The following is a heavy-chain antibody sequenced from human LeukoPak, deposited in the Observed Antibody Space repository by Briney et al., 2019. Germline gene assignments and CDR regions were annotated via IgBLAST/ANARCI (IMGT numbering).Heavy chain of an antibody. Sequence: PGGPLRLSCAASGFTFSSYGMHWVRQAPGKGPERVAVISYDGSNKYYADSVKGRFTISRDNAKNSLYLQMNSLRAEDTAVYYCAKDSYSKGDFWGQGVLVTVSS. CDR2: ISYDGSNK. V-gene: IGHV3-30*18. J-gene: IGHJ4*02. CDR3: AKDSYSKGDF. D-gene: IGHD6-13*01. CDR1: GFTFSSYG.